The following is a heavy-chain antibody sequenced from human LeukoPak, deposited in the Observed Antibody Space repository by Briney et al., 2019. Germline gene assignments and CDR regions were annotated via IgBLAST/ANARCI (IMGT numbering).Heavy chain of an antibody. V-gene: IGHV4-38-2*01. CDR3: ARLYLRDHCSSTSCYGLYFDY. Sequence: SETLSLTCAVSGYSITSGYYWGWIRQPPGKGLEWIGSIYHSGSTYYNPSLKTRVTISVDTSKNQFSLTLSSVTAADTAVYYCARLYLRDHCSSTSCYGLYFDYWGQGTLVTVSS. D-gene: IGHD2-2*01. CDR1: GYSITSGYY. CDR2: IYHSGST. J-gene: IGHJ4*02.